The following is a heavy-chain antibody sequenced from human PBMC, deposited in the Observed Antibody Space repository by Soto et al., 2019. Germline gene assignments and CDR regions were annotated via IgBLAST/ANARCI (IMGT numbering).Heavy chain of an antibody. D-gene: IGHD5-12*01. V-gene: IGHV4-31*03. J-gene: IGHJ3*02. CDR3: ARDRGRDGYNLDAFDI. Sequence: SETLSLTCTVSGGSISSGGYYWSWIRQHPGKGLEWIGYIYYSGSTYYNPSLKSRVTISVDTSKNQFSLKLSSVTAADTAVYYCARDRGRDGYNLDAFDIWGQGTMVTVS. CDR2: IYYSGST. CDR1: GGSISSGGYY.